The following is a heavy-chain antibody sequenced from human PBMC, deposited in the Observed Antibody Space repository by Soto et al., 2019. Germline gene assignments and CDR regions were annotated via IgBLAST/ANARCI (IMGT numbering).Heavy chain of an antibody. V-gene: IGHV4-31*03. CDR2: IYVTGAV. CDR1: GAALNSGNYY. D-gene: IGHD2-21*01. J-gene: IGHJ5*02. CDR3: ARLRIATNNYKWFDP. Sequence: SETLSLTCSVSGAALNSGNYYWSWIRQVPGKGLEWIGHIYVTGAVGYNPSLRDRITISQDTSERQFSLNLRLVTAADTAVYYCARLRIATNNYKWFDPWGQGTLVTVSS.